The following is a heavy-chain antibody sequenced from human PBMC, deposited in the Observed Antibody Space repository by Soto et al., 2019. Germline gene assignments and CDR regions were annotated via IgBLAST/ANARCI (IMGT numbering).Heavy chain of an antibody. CDR2: ISSSSSYI. J-gene: IGHJ3*02. D-gene: IGHD3-10*01. CDR3: ARDLARYGSGSSGFDI. CDR1: GFTFSSYS. V-gene: IGHV3-21*01. Sequence: GGSLRLSCAASGFTFSSYSMNWVRQAPGKGLEWVSSISSSSSYIYYADSVKGRFTISRDNAKNSLYLQMNSLRAEDTAVYYCARDLARYGSGSSGFDIWGQGTMVTVSS.